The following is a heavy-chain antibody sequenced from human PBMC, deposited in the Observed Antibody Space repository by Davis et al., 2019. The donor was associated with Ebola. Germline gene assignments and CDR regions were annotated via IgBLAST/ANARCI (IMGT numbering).Heavy chain of an antibody. CDR1: GGSISPYY. Sequence: SETLSLTCTVSGGSISPYYWSWIRQPPGKGLEWIGYIYYSGTTNYSPSLKSRVTISIDTSRNQFSLKLSSVTAADTAVYYCVRDRSHDWNDADWFDPWGQGTLVTVSS. CDR3: VRDRSHDWNDADWFDP. D-gene: IGHD1-1*01. CDR2: IYYSGTT. J-gene: IGHJ5*02. V-gene: IGHV4-59*01.